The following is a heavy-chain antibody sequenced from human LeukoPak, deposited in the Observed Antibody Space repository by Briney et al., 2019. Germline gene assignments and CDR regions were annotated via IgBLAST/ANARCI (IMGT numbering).Heavy chain of an antibody. D-gene: IGHD5-18*01. CDR1: GFTFSSYS. CDR2: ISSSSSTI. Sequence: PGGSLRLSCAASGFTFSSYSMNWVRQAPGKGLEWVSYISSSSSTIYYADSVKGRFTISRDNAKNSLYLQMNSLRAEDTAVYYCARALRTAMVLYYFDYWGQGTLVTVSS. V-gene: IGHV3-48*04. CDR3: ARALRTAMVLYYFDY. J-gene: IGHJ4*02.